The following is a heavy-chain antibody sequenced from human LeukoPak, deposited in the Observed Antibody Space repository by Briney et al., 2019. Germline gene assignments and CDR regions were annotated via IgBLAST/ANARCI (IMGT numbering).Heavy chain of an antibody. CDR3: AREGMDV. CDR2: IYNGDSDT. J-gene: IGHJ6*02. Sequence: GAYPKISCKGSGYSFTSYWIGWVRHLPRKSLEWMGIIYNGDSDTSYDPSFKGQVTISADKSISTAYLQWSILKAADTAMYYCAREGMDVWGQGTTVTVSS. V-gene: IGHV5-51*01. CDR1: GYSFTSYW.